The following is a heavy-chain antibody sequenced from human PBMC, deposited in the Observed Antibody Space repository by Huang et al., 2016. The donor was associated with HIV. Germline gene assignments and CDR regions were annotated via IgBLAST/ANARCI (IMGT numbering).Heavy chain of an antibody. V-gene: IGHV5-51*01. CDR3: ARQRASGSTYVDS. Sequence: EVQLVQSGAEVKKPGESLKISCKGSGYKFTSYWIAWVRQMPGKGLERVGCIYPGVSDTRNSPSFQGQVTISADKSINTAYLQWSSLKTSDTAMYFCARQRASGSTYVDSWGQGTLLTVYS. CDR2: IYPGVSDT. D-gene: IGHD2-15*01. CDR1: GYKFTSYW. J-gene: IGHJ4*02.